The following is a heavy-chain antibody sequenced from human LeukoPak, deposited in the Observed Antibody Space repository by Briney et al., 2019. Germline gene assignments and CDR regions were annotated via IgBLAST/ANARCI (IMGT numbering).Heavy chain of an antibody. V-gene: IGHV3-74*01. J-gene: IGHJ3*02. CDR2: IHTDGSVT. D-gene: IGHD4-17*01. CDR1: GFTFSRYW. CDR3: ARHLLGDYGALDI. Sequence: GGSLRLSCAASGFTFSRYWMHWVRQTPGKGLVWVSRIHTDGSVTIYPDSVKGRFTISRDNAKNTLYLQMNSLRAEDTAVYYCARHLLGDYGALDIWGQGAMVTISS.